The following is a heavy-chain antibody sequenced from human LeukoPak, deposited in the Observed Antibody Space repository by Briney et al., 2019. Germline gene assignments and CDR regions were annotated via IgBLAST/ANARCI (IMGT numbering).Heavy chain of an antibody. J-gene: IGHJ4*02. CDR2: IYYSGST. CDR3: ARGIPGYFNTSGYYYDY. D-gene: IGHD3-22*01. Sequence: SETLSLTCTVSGGSISSYYWSWIRQPPGKGLEWIGYIYYSGSTNYNPSLKSRVTISVDKSRNQFSLRLSSVTAADTAVYYCARGIPGYFNTSGYYYDYWGQGTLVTVSS. V-gene: IGHV4-59*12. CDR1: GGSISSYY.